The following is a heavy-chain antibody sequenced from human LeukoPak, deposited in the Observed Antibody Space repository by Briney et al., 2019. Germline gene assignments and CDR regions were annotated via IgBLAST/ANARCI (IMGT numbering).Heavy chain of an antibody. CDR2: IWYDGSNK. CDR1: GFTFSSYG. J-gene: IGHJ4*02. D-gene: IGHD6-13*01. CDR3: ARDLLARGQTGTFDY. V-gene: IGHV3-33*01. Sequence: PGGSLRLSCAASGFTFSSYGMHWFRQAPGKGLEWVAVIWYDGSNKYYADSVKGRFTISRDNSKNTLYLQMNSLRAEDTAVYYCARDLLARGQTGTFDYWGQGPLVTVSS.